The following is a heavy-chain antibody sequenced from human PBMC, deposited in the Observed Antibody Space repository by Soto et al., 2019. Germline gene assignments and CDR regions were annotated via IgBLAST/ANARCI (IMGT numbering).Heavy chain of an antibody. CDR3: ARSPSYYGIDV. V-gene: IGHV3-30*04. CDR1: GFTLRSYA. CDR2: ISYEGSNQ. Sequence: GGSLRLSCAASGFTLRSYAMHWVRQAPGKDLEWVAVISYEGSNQYYADSVKGRFTLTRDNSKKTLDLQMNSLNSGDTAVYYCARSPSYYGIDVWGQGTTVTVSS. J-gene: IGHJ6*02.